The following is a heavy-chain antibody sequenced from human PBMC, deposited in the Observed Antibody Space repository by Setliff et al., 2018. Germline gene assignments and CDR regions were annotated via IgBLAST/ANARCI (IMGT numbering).Heavy chain of an antibody. CDR2: IKQDGSEK. V-gene: IGHV3-7*01. J-gene: IGHJ4*02. CDR1: GGSISSSSYY. D-gene: IGHD6-19*01. Sequence: ETLSLTCTVSGGSISSSSYYWGWIRQPPGKGLEWVANIKQDGSEKYYVDSVKGRFTISRDNSKNTLYLQMNSLRAEDTAVYYCARASSVAGLTTDHWGQGTLVTLS. CDR3: ARASSVAGLTTDH.